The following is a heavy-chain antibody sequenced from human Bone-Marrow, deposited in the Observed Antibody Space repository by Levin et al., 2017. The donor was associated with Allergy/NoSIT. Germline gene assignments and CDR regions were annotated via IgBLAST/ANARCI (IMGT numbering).Heavy chain of an antibody. Sequence: GGSLRLSCAASGFTFDDYAMHWVRQAPGKGLEWVSGISWNSGSIGYADSVKGRFTISRDNAKNSLYLQMNSLRAEDTALYYCAKGAHYYYYYYGMDVWGQGTTVTVSS. CDR2: ISWNSGSI. CDR1: GFTFDDYA. J-gene: IGHJ6*02. CDR3: AKGAHYYYYYYGMDV. D-gene: IGHD3-16*01. V-gene: IGHV3-9*01.